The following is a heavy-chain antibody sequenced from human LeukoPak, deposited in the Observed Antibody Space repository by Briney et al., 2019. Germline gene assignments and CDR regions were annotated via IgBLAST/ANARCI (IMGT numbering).Heavy chain of an antibody. Sequence: TGGSLRLSCAAAGFTVSTSAMSWVRQAPGKGLEWVSGISGSGGGTYYADSVKGRFSIPRDISKNTLYLQMNSLRAEDTAIYYCAKDGKTRNWNYFQAKPVYWGQGTLVTVSS. CDR2: ISGSGGGT. V-gene: IGHV3-23*01. D-gene: IGHD1-7*01. CDR3: AKDGKTRNWNYFQAKPVY. CDR1: GFTVSTSA. J-gene: IGHJ4*02.